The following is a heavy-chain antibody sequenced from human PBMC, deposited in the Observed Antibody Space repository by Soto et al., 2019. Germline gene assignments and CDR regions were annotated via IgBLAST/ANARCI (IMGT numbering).Heavy chain of an antibody. Sequence: GASVKVSCKASGYTFTSYGISWVRQAPGQGLEWMGRIIPIIGITNYAQKFQGRVTITADKSTSTAYMELSSLRSEDTAVYYCASSLGMYYNHDWYFDLWGRGTLVTVSS. CDR1: GYTFTSYG. J-gene: IGHJ2*01. V-gene: IGHV1-69*04. CDR3: ASSLGMYYNHDWYFDL. CDR2: IIPIIGIT. D-gene: IGHD2-8*01.